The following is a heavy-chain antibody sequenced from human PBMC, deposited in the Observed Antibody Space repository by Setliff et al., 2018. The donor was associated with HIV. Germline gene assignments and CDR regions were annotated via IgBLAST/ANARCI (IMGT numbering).Heavy chain of an antibody. CDR2: VYDTGDT. V-gene: IGHV4-59*01. J-gene: IGHJ5*02. Sequence: SETLSLTCTVSGGSTSRSFWHWIRQTPGKGLEWIGDVYDTGDTNYNPSLKSRVTISIETSKNQFSLNLTSVTAADTAVYYCARTMLRKPGFDPWGQGTQVTVSS. D-gene: IGHD2-15*01. CDR1: GGSTSRSF. CDR3: ARTMLRKPGFDP.